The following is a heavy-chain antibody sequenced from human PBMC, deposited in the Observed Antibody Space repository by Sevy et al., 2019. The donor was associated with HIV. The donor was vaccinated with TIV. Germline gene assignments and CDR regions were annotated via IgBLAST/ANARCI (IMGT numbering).Heavy chain of an antibody. J-gene: IGHJ3*02. CDR3: AREGGVATTGDHDAFDI. CDR2: IIPIFGTP. D-gene: IGHD7-27*01. Sequence: ASVMVSCKASGDTFSTYGLSWVRQAPGQGLEWMGGIIPIFGTPNYAQKFQGRVTITADESASTAHMELSSLRSEDTALYYCAREGGVATTGDHDAFDIWGHGTLVTVSS. V-gene: IGHV1-69*13. CDR1: GDTFSTYG.